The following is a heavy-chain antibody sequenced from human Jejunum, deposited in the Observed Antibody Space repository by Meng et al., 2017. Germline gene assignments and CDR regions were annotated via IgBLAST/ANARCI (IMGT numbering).Heavy chain of an antibody. CDR1: GITFTQYW. D-gene: IGHD4-23*01. Sequence: GGSLRPSCAASGITFTQYWMNWVRQTPGQGLVWVSRINPDGRFIDYADSVKGRFTISRDNAKNTLFLQMDSLRAEDTAVYYCARDMRWNASDLWGQGTMVTVSS. J-gene: IGHJ3*01. CDR3: ARDMRWNASDL. V-gene: IGHV3-74*01. CDR2: INPDGRFI.